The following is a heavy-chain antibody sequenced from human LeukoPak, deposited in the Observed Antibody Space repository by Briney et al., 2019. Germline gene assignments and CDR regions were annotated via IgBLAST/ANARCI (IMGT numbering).Heavy chain of an antibody. V-gene: IGHV3-7*03. Sequence: PGGSLRLSCAASGFTFGSYWMSWVRQAPGKGLEWVANIKQDGSEKYYVDSVKGRFTISRDNAKNSLYLQMNSLRAEDTAVYYCARTTYGSFDYWGQGTLVTVSS. CDR1: GFTFGSYW. D-gene: IGHD1-1*01. J-gene: IGHJ4*02. CDR2: IKQDGSEK. CDR3: ARTTYGSFDY.